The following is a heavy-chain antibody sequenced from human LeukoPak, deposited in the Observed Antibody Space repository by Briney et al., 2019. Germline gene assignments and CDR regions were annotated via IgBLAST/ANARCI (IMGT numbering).Heavy chain of an antibody. V-gene: IGHV4-30-2*01. J-gene: IGHJ4*02. CDR2: IYHSGST. Sequence: SQTLSLTCTVSGGSISSGGYYWSWIRQPPGKGLEWIGYIYHSGSTYYNPSLKSRVTISVDRSKNQFSLKLSSVTAADTAVYYCASFNYGSGSRYWGQGTLVTVSS. D-gene: IGHD3-10*01. CDR1: GGSISSGGYY. CDR3: ASFNYGSGSRY.